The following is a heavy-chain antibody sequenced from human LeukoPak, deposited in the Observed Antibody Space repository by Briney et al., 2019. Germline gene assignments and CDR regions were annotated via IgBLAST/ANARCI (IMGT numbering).Heavy chain of an antibody. V-gene: IGHV4-39*07. CDR1: GVSISSSNSY. D-gene: IGHD5-24*01. Sequence: PSETLSLTCTVSGVSISSSNSYWGWIRQPPGKGLEWIGEINHSGSTNYNPSLKSRVTISVDTSKNQFSLKLRSVTAADTAVYYCARGRNVEMATIFYSHYYMDVWGRGTTVTVSS. CDR3: ARGRNVEMATIFYSHYYMDV. J-gene: IGHJ6*03. CDR2: INHSGST.